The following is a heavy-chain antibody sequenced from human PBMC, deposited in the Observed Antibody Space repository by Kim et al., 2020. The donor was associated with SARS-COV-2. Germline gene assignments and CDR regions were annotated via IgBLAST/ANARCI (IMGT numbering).Heavy chain of an antibody. J-gene: IGHJ4*02. D-gene: IGHD2-2*01. CDR3: ARDGARGTSCFDY. Sequence: YTDSVKGRLTISRDNAKNTLYVQMSSLRAADTSVYYCARDGARGTSCFDYWGQRTLDAVSS. V-gene: IGHV3-30*10.